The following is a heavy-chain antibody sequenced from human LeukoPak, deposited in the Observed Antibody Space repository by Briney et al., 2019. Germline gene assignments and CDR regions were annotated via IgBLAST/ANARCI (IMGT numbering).Heavy chain of an antibody. V-gene: IGHV3-33*06. CDR2: IWYDGSNK. CDR1: GFTFSSYG. J-gene: IGHJ4*02. D-gene: IGHD6-13*01. CDR3: AKGGVLGRRQIAAATFDY. Sequence: TGGSLRLSCAASGFTFSSYGMHWVRQAPGKGLEWVAVIWYDGSNKYYADSVKGRFTISRDNSKNTLYLQMNSLRAEDTAAYYCAKGGVLGRRQIAAATFDYWGQGTLVTVSS.